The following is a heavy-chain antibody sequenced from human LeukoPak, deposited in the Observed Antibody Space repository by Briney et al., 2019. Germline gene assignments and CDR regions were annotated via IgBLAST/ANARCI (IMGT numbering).Heavy chain of an antibody. J-gene: IGHJ3*02. CDR1: GFTFSSYA. CDR2: ISGSGGST. V-gene: IGHV3-23*01. D-gene: IGHD3-10*01. CDR3: AREGRYYGSGSRRDVFDI. Sequence: GGSLRLSCAASGFTFSSYAMSWVRQAPGKGLEWVSAISGSGGSTYYADSVKGRFTISRDNSKNTLYLQMNSLTAEDTAIYYCAREGRYYGSGSRRDVFDIWGQGTMVTVSS.